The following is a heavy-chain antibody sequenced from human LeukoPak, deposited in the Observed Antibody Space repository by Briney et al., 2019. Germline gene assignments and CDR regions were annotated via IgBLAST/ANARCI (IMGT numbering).Heavy chain of an antibody. D-gene: IGHD6-19*01. V-gene: IGHV4-61*02. J-gene: IGHJ5*02. CDR1: GGSISSGSSY. Sequence: SQTLSLTCTVSGGSISSGSSYWSWIRQPAGKGLEWIRRIYTSGSTNYNPSLKSRVTISVDTSKNQFSLKLSSVTAADTAVYYRARAGAVADGPQKRSYNWFDPWGQGTLVTVSS. CDR2: IYTSGST. CDR3: ARAGAVADGPQKRSYNWFDP.